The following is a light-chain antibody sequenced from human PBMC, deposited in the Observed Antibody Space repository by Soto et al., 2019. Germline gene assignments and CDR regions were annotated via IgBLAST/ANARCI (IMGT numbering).Light chain of an antibody. CDR2: EVT. CDR1: SNDVGGYNY. V-gene: IGLV2-14*01. J-gene: IGLJ1*01. CDR3: SSFTSRGTYV. Sequence: QSALTQPASVSGSAGQSITISCTGTSNDVGGYNYVSWYQQHPGKAPKVMIYEVTYRPSGVSNRFSGSKSGNTASLTISGLQAEDEADYYCSSFTSRGTYVFGTGTQLTVL.